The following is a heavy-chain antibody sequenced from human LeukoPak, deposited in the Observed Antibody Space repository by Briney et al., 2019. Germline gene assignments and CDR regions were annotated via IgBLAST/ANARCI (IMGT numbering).Heavy chain of an antibody. CDR3: ARGPNKSDGGNSGSAWFDP. D-gene: IGHD4-23*01. Sequence: ASVQVSCKASGYTFTTYDINWVRQATGQGLEWMGWMNPNSGNTGYAQKFQGRVTMTRNTSISTAYMELSSLRSEDTAVYYCARGPNKSDGGNSGSAWFDPWGQGTLATVSS. V-gene: IGHV1-8*01. J-gene: IGHJ5*02. CDR2: MNPNSGNT. CDR1: GYTFTTYD.